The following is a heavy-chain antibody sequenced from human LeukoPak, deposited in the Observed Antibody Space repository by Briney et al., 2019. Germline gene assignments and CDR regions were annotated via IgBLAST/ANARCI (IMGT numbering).Heavy chain of an antibody. D-gene: IGHD1-1*01. Sequence: ASVKVSCKASGYTFTSYDINWVRQATGQGPEWMGWMNPNSGNTGYAQKFHGRVTMTRNTSISTAYMELSSLRSEDTAVYYCARWVPRYGRNYFDYWGQGTLVTVSS. CDR2: MNPNSGNT. CDR1: GYTFTSYD. J-gene: IGHJ4*02. CDR3: ARWVPRYGRNYFDY. V-gene: IGHV1-8*01.